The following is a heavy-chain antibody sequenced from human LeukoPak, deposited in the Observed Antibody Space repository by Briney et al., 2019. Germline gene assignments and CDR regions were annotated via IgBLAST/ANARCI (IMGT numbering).Heavy chain of an antibody. CDR3: AKASSGWNEYYYYGMDV. J-gene: IGHJ6*02. Sequence: GGSLRLSCAASGFTFSSYGMHWVRQAPGKGLEWVAFIRYDGSNKYYADSVKGRFTISRDNSKNTLYLQMNSLRAEDTAVYYCAKASSGWNEYYYYGMDVWGQGTTVTVSS. D-gene: IGHD6-19*01. V-gene: IGHV3-30*02. CDR2: IRYDGSNK. CDR1: GFTFSSYG.